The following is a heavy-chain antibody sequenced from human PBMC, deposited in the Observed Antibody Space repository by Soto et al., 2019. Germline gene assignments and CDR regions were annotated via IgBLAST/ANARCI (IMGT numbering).Heavy chain of an antibody. D-gene: IGHD3-3*01. J-gene: IGHJ5*02. CDR1: GGSISSYY. V-gene: IGHV4-59*08. CDR2: IYYSGGT. CDR3: ARQGGSLDYDFWSGYSPSWFDP. Sequence: SETLSLTCTVSGGSISSYYWSWIRQPPGKGLEWIGYIYYSGGTNYNPSLKSRVTISVDTSKNQFSLKLSSVTAADTAVYYCARQGGSLDYDFWSGYSPSWFDPWGQGTLVTVSS.